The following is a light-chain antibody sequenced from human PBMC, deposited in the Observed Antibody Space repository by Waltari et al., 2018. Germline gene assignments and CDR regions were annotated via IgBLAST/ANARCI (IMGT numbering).Light chain of an antibody. Sequence: EIELTQSPGALFLSPGERATLSCRASQSLSTAQLAWYKQRPGQAPSLVIHGASNRASGIPERVRGSGSGTVFTLTITRLEPEDFAVYYCQHYGNSVTFGGGTKVEIK. CDR3: QHYGNSVT. CDR2: GAS. V-gene: IGKV3-20*01. J-gene: IGKJ4*01. CDR1: QSLSTAQ.